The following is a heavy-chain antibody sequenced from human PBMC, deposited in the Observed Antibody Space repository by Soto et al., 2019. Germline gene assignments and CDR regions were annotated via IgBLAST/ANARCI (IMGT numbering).Heavy chain of an antibody. D-gene: IGHD4-17*01. CDR2: IWYDGSNK. Sequence: GGSLRLSCTASGFTFSTYGMHWVRQAPGKGLEWVAVIWYDGSNKYYADSVKGRFAISRDNSKNTLYLHMNSLRVEDTAVYYCTRELRTPPVHYGDNPYYFDYWGQGTLVTVSS. J-gene: IGHJ4*02. V-gene: IGHV3-33*01. CDR1: GFTFSTYG. CDR3: TRELRTPPVHYGDNPYYFDY.